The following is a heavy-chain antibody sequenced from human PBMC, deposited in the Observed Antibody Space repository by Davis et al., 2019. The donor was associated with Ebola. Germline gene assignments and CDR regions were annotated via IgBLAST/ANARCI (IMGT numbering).Heavy chain of an antibody. Sequence: GESLKISCVVSGFNFDDYAMVWVRQAPGKGLEWVSLVSWDGGSKFYADSVKGRFTISRDNSKNSLFLQLHSLRTEDSALYYCARGPHYMRSLNYFYGMDVWGRGTTVTVSS. CDR3: ARGPHYMRSLNYFYGMDV. V-gene: IGHV3-43*01. D-gene: IGHD3-10*01. CDR2: VSWDGGSK. CDR1: GFNFDDYA. J-gene: IGHJ6*02.